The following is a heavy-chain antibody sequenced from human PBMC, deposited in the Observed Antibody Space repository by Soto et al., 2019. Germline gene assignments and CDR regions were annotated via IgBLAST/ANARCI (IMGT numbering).Heavy chain of an antibody. CDR3: ARDNGSDDSSGRVDFDY. Sequence: ASVKVSCKASGYTFTSYYMHWVRQAPGQGLEWMGIINPSGGSTSYAQKFQGRVTMTRDTSTSTVYMELSSLRSEDTAVYYCARDNGSDDSSGRVDFDYWGQGTLVTVSS. J-gene: IGHJ4*02. D-gene: IGHD3-22*01. CDR1: GYTFTSYY. CDR2: INPSGGST. V-gene: IGHV1-46*01.